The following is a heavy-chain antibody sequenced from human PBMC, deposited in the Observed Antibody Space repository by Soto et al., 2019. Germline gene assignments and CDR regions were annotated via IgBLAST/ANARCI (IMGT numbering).Heavy chain of an antibody. J-gene: IGHJ4*02. CDR3: ARDKSTGLFDY. D-gene: IGHD2-8*02. Sequence: QVQLQQWGAGLLKPSETLSLTCAVYGGSFSGYYWTWIRQPPGTGLEWIGEINHSGSTNYNPSLKSRVTISVDTSKNQFSLKLTSVTAEDTAAYYCARDKSTGLFDYWGQGTLVTVSS. CDR1: GGSFSGYY. CDR2: INHSGST. V-gene: IGHV4-34*01.